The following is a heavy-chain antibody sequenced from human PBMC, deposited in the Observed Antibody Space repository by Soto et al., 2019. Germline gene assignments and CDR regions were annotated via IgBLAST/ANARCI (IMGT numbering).Heavy chain of an antibody. Sequence: EVQLLESGGGLVQPGGSQRLSCAASGFTFSSYAMSWVRQAPGKGLEWVSAISGSGGSTYYADSVKGRFTISRDNSKNTLYLQMNSLRAEDTAVYYCAKHDYGDYEALDYWGQGTLVTVSS. CDR2: ISGSGGST. J-gene: IGHJ4*02. D-gene: IGHD4-17*01. CDR3: AKHDYGDYEALDY. V-gene: IGHV3-23*01. CDR1: GFTFSSYA.